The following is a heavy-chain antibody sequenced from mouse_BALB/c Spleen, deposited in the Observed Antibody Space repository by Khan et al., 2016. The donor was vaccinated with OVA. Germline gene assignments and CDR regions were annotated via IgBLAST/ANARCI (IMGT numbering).Heavy chain of an antibody. Sequence: EVQLVKSGGDLVKPGGSLKLSCAASGFTFSSYSMSWVRQTPDKRLEWVATISSDGDYTYFPDSVKGRFTISRDNAKNTLNLQMSSLKSEDTALYYCASHLTGSFAYWGQGTLVTVSA. CDR1: GFTFSSYS. CDR3: ASHLTGSFAY. V-gene: IGHV5-6*01. D-gene: IGHD4-1*01. J-gene: IGHJ3*01. CDR2: ISSDGDYT.